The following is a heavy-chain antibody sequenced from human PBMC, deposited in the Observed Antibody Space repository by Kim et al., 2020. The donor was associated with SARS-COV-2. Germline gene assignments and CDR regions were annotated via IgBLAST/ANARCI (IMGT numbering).Heavy chain of an antibody. D-gene: IGHD3-22*01. V-gene: IGHV3-13*01. J-gene: IGHJ2*01. CDR3: ARGGSSGYSYWYFDL. CDR1: GFTFSSYD. Sequence: GGSLRLSCAASGFTFSSYDMHWVRQATGKGLEWVSAIGTAGDTYYPGSVKGRFTISRENAKNSLYLQMNSPRAGDTAVYYCARGGSSGYSYWYFDLWGRGTLVTVSS. CDR2: IGTAGDT.